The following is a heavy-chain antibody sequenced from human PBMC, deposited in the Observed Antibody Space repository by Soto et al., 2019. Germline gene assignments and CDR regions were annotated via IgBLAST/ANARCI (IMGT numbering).Heavy chain of an antibody. V-gene: IGHV3-30-3*01. CDR1: GFTFSSYA. CDR2: ISYDGSNK. J-gene: IGHJ4*02. Sequence: GGSLRLSCAASGFTFSSYAMHWVRQAPGKGLEWVAVISYDGSNKYYADSVKGRFTISRDNSKNTLYLQMNSLRAEDTAVYYYARVKGGQWLVPLLDYWGQGTLVTVSS. D-gene: IGHD6-19*01. CDR3: ARVKGGQWLVPLLDY.